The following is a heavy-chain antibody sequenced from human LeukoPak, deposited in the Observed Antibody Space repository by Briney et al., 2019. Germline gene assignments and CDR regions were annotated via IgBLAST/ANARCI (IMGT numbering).Heavy chain of an antibody. CDR2: MNPNSGNT. CDR3: ARGDYYERGFDP. D-gene: IGHD3-22*01. J-gene: IGHJ5*02. Sequence: ASVKVSCKASGYTFTSYDINWVRQATGQGLEWMGWMNPNSGNTGCAQKFQGRVPMTRNTSISTAYMELSSLRSEDTAVYYCARGDYYERGFDPWGQGTLVTVSS. CDR1: GYTFTSYD. V-gene: IGHV1-8*01.